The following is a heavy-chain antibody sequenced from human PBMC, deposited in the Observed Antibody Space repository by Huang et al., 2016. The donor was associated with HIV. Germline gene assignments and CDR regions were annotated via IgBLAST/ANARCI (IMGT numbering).Heavy chain of an antibody. D-gene: IGHD5-12*01. Sequence: QLQLQESGPGLVKPSETLSLTCTVSGGSISNSTYHWGWILQPPGKGREWIASIYYSGSAYFNPSLKSRVTISVNTSKNRFSLKLSSMTAADTAVYYCARHGYSGYGDVHWGQGTLVTVSS. V-gene: IGHV4-39*01. J-gene: IGHJ4*02. CDR3: ARHGYSGYGDVH. CDR1: GGSISNSTYH. CDR2: IYYSGSA.